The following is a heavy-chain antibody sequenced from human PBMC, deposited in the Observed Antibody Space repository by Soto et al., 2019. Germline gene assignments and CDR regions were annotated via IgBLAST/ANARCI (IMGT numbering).Heavy chain of an antibody. Sequence: GASLKVSCKASGYTFTSYAMHWARQAPGQRLEWMGWINAGNGNTKYSQKFQGRVTITRDTSASTAYMELSSLRSEDTAVYYCARGLRYFDWLFDYWGQGTLDTVS. V-gene: IGHV1-3*01. CDR3: ARGLRYFDWLFDY. CDR1: GYTFTSYA. D-gene: IGHD3-9*01. J-gene: IGHJ4*02. CDR2: INAGNGNT.